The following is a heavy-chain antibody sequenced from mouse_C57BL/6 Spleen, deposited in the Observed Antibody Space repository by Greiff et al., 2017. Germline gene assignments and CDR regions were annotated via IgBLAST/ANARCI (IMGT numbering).Heavy chain of an antibody. Sequence: VQGVESGAELVKPGASVKMSCKASGYTFTSYWITWVKQRPGQGLEWIGDIYPGSGSTNYNEKFKSKATLTVDTSSSTAYMQLSSLTSEDSAVYYCARSDYYGSSYGYWGQGTTLTVSS. J-gene: IGHJ2*01. CDR3: ARSDYYGSSYGY. CDR2: IYPGSGST. D-gene: IGHD1-1*01. CDR1: GYTFTSYW. V-gene: IGHV1-55*01.